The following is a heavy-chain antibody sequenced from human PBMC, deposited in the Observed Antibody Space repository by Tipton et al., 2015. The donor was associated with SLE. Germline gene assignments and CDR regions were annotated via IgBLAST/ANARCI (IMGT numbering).Heavy chain of an antibody. CDR2: ISGSGGTR. CDR3: AAALILSFDY. V-gene: IGHV3-48*03. Sequence: SLRLSCAGSGFTFSSYEMNWVRQAPGKGLEWVSYISGSGGTRYYADSVKGRFTISRDNSKNTLYLQMNSLRAEDTAVYYCAAALILSFDYWGQGTLVTVSS. D-gene: IGHD2-15*01. CDR1: GFTFSSYE. J-gene: IGHJ4*02.